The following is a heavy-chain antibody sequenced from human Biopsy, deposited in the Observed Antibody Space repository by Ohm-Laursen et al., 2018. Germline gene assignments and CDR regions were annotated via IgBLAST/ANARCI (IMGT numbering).Heavy chain of an antibody. Sequence: ASVKVSCKASGYTFTGQYLHWVRQVPGQGLEWIGWINPHSGNTKFAQDFQGRVTMTRDTSITTAYMELRRLRSDDTAVYYCGKGRDLMGGAEYFQHWGQGALVTVSS. J-gene: IGHJ1*01. D-gene: IGHD2-8*01. CDR1: GYTFTGQY. CDR3: GKGRDLMGGAEYFQH. V-gene: IGHV1-2*02. CDR2: INPHSGNT.